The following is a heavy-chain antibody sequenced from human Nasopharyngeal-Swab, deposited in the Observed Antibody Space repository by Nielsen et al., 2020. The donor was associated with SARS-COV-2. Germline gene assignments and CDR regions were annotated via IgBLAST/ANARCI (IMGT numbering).Heavy chain of an antibody. CDR1: GFTFSSYS. CDR3: ATKVVPAAEYYYYYYMDV. CDR2: ISSSSSTI. V-gene: IGHV3-48*01. Sequence: GGSLRLSCAASGFTFSSYSMNWVRPAPGKGLEWVSYISSSSSTIYYADSVKGRFTISRDNAKNSLYLQMNSLRAEDTAVYYCATKVVPAAEYYYYYYMDVWGKGTTVTVSS. J-gene: IGHJ6*03. D-gene: IGHD2-2*01.